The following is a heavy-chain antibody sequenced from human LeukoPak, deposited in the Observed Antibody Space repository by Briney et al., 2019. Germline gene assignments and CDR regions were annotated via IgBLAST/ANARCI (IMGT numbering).Heavy chain of an antibody. V-gene: IGHV1-2*02. CDR1: GYTFTGYY. CDR2: INPNSGGT. Sequence: ASVKVSCKASGYTFTGYYMHWVRQAPGQGLEWMGRINPNSGGTDYAQKFQGRVTMTRDTSINTAYMEVRRLTSDDTADYYCARSAEHCTNGVCFTKYYMDVWGKGTTVTVSS. CDR3: ARSAEHCTNGVCFTKYYMDV. D-gene: IGHD2-8*01. J-gene: IGHJ6*03.